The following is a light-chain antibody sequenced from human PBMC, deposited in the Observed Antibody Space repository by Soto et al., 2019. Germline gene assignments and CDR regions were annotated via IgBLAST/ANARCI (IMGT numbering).Light chain of an antibody. Sequence: DIQMTQSPSSLSASVGDRVTISCRASESINSHLNWYQQKPGKAPKLLIYAASSLQSGDPPRFSCSGSGTDFTLTISSLQPEDFATYYCQQSYSSITFGQGTRLEIK. V-gene: IGKV1-39*01. CDR1: ESINSH. CDR3: QQSYSSIT. J-gene: IGKJ5*01. CDR2: AAS.